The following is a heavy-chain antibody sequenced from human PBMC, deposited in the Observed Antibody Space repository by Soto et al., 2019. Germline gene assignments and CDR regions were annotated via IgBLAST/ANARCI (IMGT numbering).Heavy chain of an antibody. J-gene: IGHJ6*02. CDR3: ARLHYDILTGYSDYYGMDV. Sequence: QLQLQESGPGLVKPSETLSLTCTVSGGSISSSSYYWGWIRQPPGKGLEWIGSIYYSGSTYYNPSLKSRVTISVDTSKNQFSLKLSSVTAADTAVYYCARLHYDILTGYSDYYGMDVWGQGTTVTVSS. D-gene: IGHD3-9*01. V-gene: IGHV4-39*01. CDR1: GGSISSSSYY. CDR2: IYYSGST.